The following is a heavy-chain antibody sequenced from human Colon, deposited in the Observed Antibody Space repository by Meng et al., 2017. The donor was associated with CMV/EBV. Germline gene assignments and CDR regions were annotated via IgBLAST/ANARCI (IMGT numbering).Heavy chain of an antibody. J-gene: IGHJ6*02. CDR2: ISWKSGRL. Sequence: GGSLRLSCAASGITFDDYALHWVRQRPGKGLEWVSGISWKSGRLDYADSVKGRFTISRDNSKNTLYLQMNSLRAEDTAVYYCARESPRYDFWSGYYTTGGGMDVWGQGTTVTVSS. D-gene: IGHD3-3*01. CDR3: ARESPRYDFWSGYYTTGGGMDV. V-gene: IGHV3-9*01. CDR1: GITFDDYA.